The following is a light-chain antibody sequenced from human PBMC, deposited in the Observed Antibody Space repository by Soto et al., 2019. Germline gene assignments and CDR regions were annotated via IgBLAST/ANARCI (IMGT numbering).Light chain of an antibody. CDR1: SSDVGGYNF. Sequence: QSALTQPASVSGSPGQSITISCTGTSSDVGGYNFVSWYQQHPGKAPKLMIYEVSKRPSGVSNRFSGSKSGNTASLTISGLQAEDEDDYYCCSYAGSRTDVFGTGTKVTVL. CDR3: CSYAGSRTDV. V-gene: IGLV2-23*02. CDR2: EVS. J-gene: IGLJ1*01.